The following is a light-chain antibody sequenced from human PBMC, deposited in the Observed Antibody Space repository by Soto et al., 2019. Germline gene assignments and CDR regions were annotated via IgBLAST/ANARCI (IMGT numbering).Light chain of an antibody. CDR3: QQFNSYPIT. CDR1: QGISSN. V-gene: IGKV1-9*01. J-gene: IGKJ5*01. Sequence: DIRLTKYPSLLSASVGDGVTLTCRASQGISSNLARYQQKPGKAPKLLIYAASTLQSGVPSRFSGSGSGTEFTLTISSLQPEDFATYYCQQFNSYPITFGQGTRLEIK. CDR2: AAS.